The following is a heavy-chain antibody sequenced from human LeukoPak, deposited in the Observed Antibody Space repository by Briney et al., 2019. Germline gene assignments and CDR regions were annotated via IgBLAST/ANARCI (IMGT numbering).Heavy chain of an antibody. Sequence: GGSLRLSCAASGFTFSSSWMHWVRQTQGKRLVWVSQINGGGRSTSYADSVKGRFTISRDNAKNTLYLQMNSLRAEDTALYYCARDFGGAFDCWGQGTLVTVSS. J-gene: IGHJ4*02. CDR2: INGGGRST. D-gene: IGHD3-10*01. CDR1: GFTFSSSW. CDR3: ARDFGGAFDC. V-gene: IGHV3-74*01.